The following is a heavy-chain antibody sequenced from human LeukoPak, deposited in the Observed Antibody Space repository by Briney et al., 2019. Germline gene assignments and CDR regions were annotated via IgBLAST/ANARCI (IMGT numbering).Heavy chain of an antibody. CDR3: ARDLARSGYYHH. D-gene: IGHD3-22*01. Sequence: GGSLRLSCAASGFTLSSYAMHWVRQAPGKGLEWVAVISYDGSNKYYADSVKGRFTISRDNSKNTLYLQMNSLRAEDTAVYYCARDLARSGYYHHWGQGTLVTVSS. CDR2: ISYDGSNK. J-gene: IGHJ5*02. V-gene: IGHV3-30-3*01. CDR1: GFTLSSYA.